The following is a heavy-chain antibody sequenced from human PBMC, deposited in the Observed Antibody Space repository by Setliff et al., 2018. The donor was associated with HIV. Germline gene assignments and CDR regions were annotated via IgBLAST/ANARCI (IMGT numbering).Heavy chain of an antibody. CDR2: ISGYNGNT. J-gene: IGHJ3*02. CDR3: ATQRDIVMVPGQGGFDI. CDR1: RGTFRNSA. D-gene: IGHD2-2*01. Sequence: ASVKVSCKASRGTFRNSAINWVRQAPGQGLEWVGYISGYNGNTIYAQKLQGRVIMTTDTSTSTAYMELRSLRSDDTAMYYCATQRDIVMVPGQGGFDIWAQGTMVTVSS. V-gene: IGHV1-18*01.